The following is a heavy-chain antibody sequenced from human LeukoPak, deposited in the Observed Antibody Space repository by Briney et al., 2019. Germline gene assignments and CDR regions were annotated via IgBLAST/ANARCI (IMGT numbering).Heavy chain of an antibody. CDR3: AKDIAAAGGPCAY. Sequence: PGESLRLSCTASGFTFSTYSMNWVRQAPGKGLEWVALIRSDGSDKYYADSVKGRFTISRDNSKNTVFLQMNSLRAEDTAVYYCAKDIAAAGGPCAYWGRGTLVTVSS. J-gene: IGHJ4*02. V-gene: IGHV3-30*02. CDR2: IRSDGSDK. D-gene: IGHD6-13*01. CDR1: GFTFSTYS.